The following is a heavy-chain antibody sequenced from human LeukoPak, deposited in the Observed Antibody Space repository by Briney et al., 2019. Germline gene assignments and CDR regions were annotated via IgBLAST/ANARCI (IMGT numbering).Heavy chain of an antibody. CDR1: GFTFSNYG. D-gene: IGHD3-16*01. Sequence: PGGSLRLSCAASGFTFSNYGMHWVRPAPGKGLEWVAIISYDGSNKYYADSVKGRFTISRDNSKNTLYLQMNSLRAEDTAVYYCAKGPSYADYWGQGTLVTVSS. V-gene: IGHV3-30*18. CDR3: AKGPSYADY. CDR2: ISYDGSNK. J-gene: IGHJ4*02.